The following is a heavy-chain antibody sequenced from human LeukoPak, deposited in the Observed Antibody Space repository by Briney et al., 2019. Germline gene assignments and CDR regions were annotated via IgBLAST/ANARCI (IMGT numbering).Heavy chain of an antibody. V-gene: IGHV4-59*08. CDR3: ARRADYYGSGSTFFDY. CDR2: IYYSGST. J-gene: IGHJ4*02. CDR1: GGSISSYY. Sequence: SETLSLTCTVSGGSISSYYWSWIRQPPGKGLEWIGYIYYSGSTNYNPSLKSRVTISVDTSKNQFSLKLSSVTAAGTAVYYCARRADYYGSGSTFFDYWGQGTRVTVSS. D-gene: IGHD3-10*01.